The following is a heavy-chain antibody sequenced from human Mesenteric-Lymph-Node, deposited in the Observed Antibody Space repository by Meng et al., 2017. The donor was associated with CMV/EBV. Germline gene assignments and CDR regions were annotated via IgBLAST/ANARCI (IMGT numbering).Heavy chain of an antibody. J-gene: IGHJ4*02. CDR3: ARDRGSGWYEFDY. Sequence: GESLKISCATSGFTFSDYSMTWVRQAPGKGLEWVSSFSGSHKYIYYADSVKGRFTISRDNARNSLYLQMNSLRAEDTAAYYCARDRGSGWYEFDYWGPGTLVTVSS. D-gene: IGHD6-19*01. V-gene: IGHV3-21*01. CDR1: GFTFSDYS. CDR2: FSGSHKYI.